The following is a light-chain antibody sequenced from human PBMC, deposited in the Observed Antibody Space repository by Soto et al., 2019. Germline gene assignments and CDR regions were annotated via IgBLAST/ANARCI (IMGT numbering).Light chain of an antibody. CDR2: GSS. CDR1: QSISSSY. V-gene: IGKV3-20*01. CDR3: QQYGNSPWT. Sequence: EIVLTQSPGTLSLPPGERVTLSCRASQSISSSYLAWYQQKPGQAPRLLIYGSSSRATGIPDRFSGSGSGTDFTLTISRLEPEDFAVYYCQQYGNSPWTFGQGTKV. J-gene: IGKJ1*01.